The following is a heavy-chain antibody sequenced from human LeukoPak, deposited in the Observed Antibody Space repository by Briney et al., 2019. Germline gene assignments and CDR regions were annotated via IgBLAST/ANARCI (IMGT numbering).Heavy chain of an antibody. J-gene: IGHJ5*02. V-gene: IGHV4-59*02. D-gene: IGHD3/OR15-3a*01. CDR2: IYYSGGT. CDR1: GGSVSSYY. Sequence: PSETLSLTCTVSGGSVSSYYWSWIRQPPGKGLEWLGYIYYSGGTNYNPSLKSRVTISVDTSKNQFSLNVISVTAADTAFYYCARDDLSRGGFDTWGQGVLVTVSS. CDR3: ARDDLSRGGFDT.